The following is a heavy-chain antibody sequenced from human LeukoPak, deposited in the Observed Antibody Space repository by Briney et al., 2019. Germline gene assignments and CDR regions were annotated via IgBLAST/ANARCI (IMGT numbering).Heavy chain of an antibody. CDR3: TTDDGIAVAPYYFDY. CDR2: IKSKTDGGTT. Sequence: GGSLRLSCAASGFTFSNAWMNWVRRAPGKGLEWVGRIKSKTDGGTTDYAAPVKGRFTISRDDSKNTLYLQMNSLKTEDTAVYYCTTDDGIAVAPYYFDYWGQGTLVTVSS. D-gene: IGHD6-19*01. J-gene: IGHJ4*02. V-gene: IGHV3-15*07. CDR1: GFTFSNAW.